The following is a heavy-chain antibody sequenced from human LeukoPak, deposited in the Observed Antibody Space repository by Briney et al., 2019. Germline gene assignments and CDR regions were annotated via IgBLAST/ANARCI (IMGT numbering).Heavy chain of an antibody. J-gene: IGHJ3*02. CDR3: ASRIVVVPAAMLPDASDI. V-gene: IGHV1-69*13. CDR1: GGTFSSYA. CDR2: IIPIFGTA. Sequence: SVKVSCKASGGTFSSYAISWVRQAPGQGLEWMGGIIPIFGTANYAQKFQGRVTVTADESTSTAYMELSGLRSEDTAVYYCASRIVVVPAAMLPDASDIWGQGTMVTVSS. D-gene: IGHD2-2*01.